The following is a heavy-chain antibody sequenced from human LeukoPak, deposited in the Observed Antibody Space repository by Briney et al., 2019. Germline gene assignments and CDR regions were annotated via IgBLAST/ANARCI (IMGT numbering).Heavy chain of an antibody. CDR3: ASTIAAAGYNWFDP. V-gene: IGHV4-31*03. CDR2: IYYSGST. Sequence: PSQTLSLTCTVSSGSISSGGYYWSWIRPHPGKGLEWIGYIYYSGSTYYNPSLKSRVTISVDTSKNQFSLKLSSVTAADTAVYYCASTIAAAGYNWFDPWGQGTLVTVSS. CDR1: SGSISSGGYY. J-gene: IGHJ5*02. D-gene: IGHD6-13*01.